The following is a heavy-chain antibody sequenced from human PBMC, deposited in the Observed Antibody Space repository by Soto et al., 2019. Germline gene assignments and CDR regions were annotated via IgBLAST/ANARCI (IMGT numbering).Heavy chain of an antibody. D-gene: IGHD2-21*02. CDR1: GYSFSNYC. V-gene: IGHV5-10-1*01. CDR3: ARRAPCGADCYSNTDIFDS. CDR2: IDPGDSYT. J-gene: IGHJ4*02. Sequence: GESLKSSGKGSGYSFSNYCISWVLQKPWKGLDWMGRIDPGDSYTNYSPSFQGHVSISADRSITTAYLQWTSLQASDTAIYYCARRAPCGADCYSNTDIFDSWGQGTLVTVSS.